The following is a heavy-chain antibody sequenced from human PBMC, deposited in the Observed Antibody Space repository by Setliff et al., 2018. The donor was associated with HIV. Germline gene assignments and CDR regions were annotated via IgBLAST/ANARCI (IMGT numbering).Heavy chain of an antibody. CDR2: VNPSGGSI. Sequence: ASVKVSCKASGYTFSNYCIHRVRQAPGQGLEWLGMVNPSGGSIAYAQKFQGRVTMTRDTSTNTVYMDLSGLRSDDTAVYYCARDRTAGYNYDYGYWGQGTLVTVSS. V-gene: IGHV1-46*01. J-gene: IGHJ4*02. CDR3: ARDRTAGYNYDYGY. D-gene: IGHD3-16*01. CDR1: GYTFSNYC.